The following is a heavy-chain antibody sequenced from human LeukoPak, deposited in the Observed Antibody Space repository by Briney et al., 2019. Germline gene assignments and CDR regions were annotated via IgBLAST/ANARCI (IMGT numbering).Heavy chain of an antibody. D-gene: IGHD3-22*01. CDR1: GFTFSSYE. CDR2: ISSSGSTI. V-gene: IGHV3-48*03. Sequence: GGSLRLSCAASGFTFSSYEMNWVRQAPGKGLEWVSYISSSGSTIYYADSVKGRFTISRDNAKNSLYLQRNSLRAEDTAVYYCARDGYFYDSSLPNYFDYWGQGTLVTVSS. CDR3: ARDGYFYDSSLPNYFDY. J-gene: IGHJ4*02.